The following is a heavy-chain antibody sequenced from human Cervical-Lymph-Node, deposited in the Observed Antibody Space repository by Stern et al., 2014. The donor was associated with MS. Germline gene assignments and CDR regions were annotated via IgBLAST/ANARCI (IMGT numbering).Heavy chain of an antibody. CDR3: VREMGGDNSDASDKRDY. CDR1: GFTFPSYG. Sequence: QEQLVESGGGVVQPGRALTLSWAGSGFTFPSYGMPWVRQTPGKGLEWLGVIWLDGRNANYGASVKGRFTISRDNSRNTVDLQMNSLRTEDTAVYYCVREMGGDNSDASDKRDYWGQGTLVTVSA. CDR2: IWLDGRNA. V-gene: IGHV3-33*01. D-gene: IGHD1-1*01. J-gene: IGHJ4*02.